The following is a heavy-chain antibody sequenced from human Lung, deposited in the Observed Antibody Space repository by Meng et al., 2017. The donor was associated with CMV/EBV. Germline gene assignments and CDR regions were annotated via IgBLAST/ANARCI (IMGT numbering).Heavy chain of an antibody. CDR3: ARVVVGITSGDY. J-gene: IGHJ4*02. V-gene: IGHV1-18*01. Sequence: QAQLGQAGGGGQKPGASVKVSCTASGYTFTNYGITWVRQAPGQGLEWMGWISAYNGNTNYAQTLQGRLTMTTDTSTSTAYMELRSLRSDDTAVYYCARVVVGITSGDYWGQGTLVTVSS. CDR1: GYTFTNYG. CDR2: ISAYNGNT. D-gene: IGHD2-15*01.